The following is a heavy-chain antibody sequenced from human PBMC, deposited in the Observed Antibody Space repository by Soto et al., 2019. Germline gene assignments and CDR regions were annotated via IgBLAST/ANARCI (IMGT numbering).Heavy chain of an antibody. CDR3: ARHGRGVGARPLDY. CDR1: GFSLSNARMG. Sequence: SGPTLVNPTETLTLTCTVSGFSLSNARMGVSWIRQPPGKALEWLAHIFSNDEKSYSTSLKSRLTISKDTSKSQVVLTMTNMDPVDTATYYCARHGRGVGARPLDYWGQGTLVTVSS. D-gene: IGHD1-26*01. J-gene: IGHJ4*02. V-gene: IGHV2-26*01. CDR2: IFSNDEK.